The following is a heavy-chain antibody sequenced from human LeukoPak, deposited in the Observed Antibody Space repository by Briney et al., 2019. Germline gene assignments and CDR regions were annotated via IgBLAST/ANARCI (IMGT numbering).Heavy chain of an antibody. CDR3: ARAVVWFGESSFDY. D-gene: IGHD3-10*01. CDR2: ISSSSSYI. V-gene: IGHV3-21*01. CDR1: GFTFSSYA. J-gene: IGHJ4*02. Sequence: GGSLRLSCAASGFTFSSYAMSWVRQAPGKGLEWVSSISSSSSYIYYADSVKGRFTISRDNVKNSLYLQMNSLRAEDTAVYYCARAVVWFGESSFDYWGQGTLVTVSS.